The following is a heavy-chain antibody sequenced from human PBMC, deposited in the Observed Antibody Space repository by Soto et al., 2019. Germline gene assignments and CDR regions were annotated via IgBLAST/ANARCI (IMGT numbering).Heavy chain of an antibody. D-gene: IGHD6-6*01. J-gene: IGHJ6*02. Sequence: QVQLVQSGAEVKKPGSSVKVSCKASGGTFSSYAISWVRQAPGQGLEWMGGLIPIFGTANYAQKFQGRVTIAADESTSTAYMELGSLRSEDTAVYYCAGGESSSSIHYYYGMDVWGQGTTVAVSS. CDR1: GGTFSSYA. CDR3: AGGESSSSIHYYYGMDV. V-gene: IGHV1-69*01. CDR2: LIPIFGTA.